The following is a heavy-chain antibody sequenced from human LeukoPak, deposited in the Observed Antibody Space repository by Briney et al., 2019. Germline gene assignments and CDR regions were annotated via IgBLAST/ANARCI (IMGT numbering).Heavy chain of an antibody. CDR2: INHSGST. J-gene: IGHJ4*02. CDR1: GGSFSGYY. V-gene: IGHV4-34*01. CDR3: ARVVAIAAAGTDYFDY. Sequence: PSETLSLTCAVYGGSFSGYYWSWIRQPPGKGLEWIGEINHSGSTNYNPSLKSRVTTSVDTSKNQFSLKLSSVTAADTAVYYCARVVAIAAAGTDYFDYWGQGTLVTVSS. D-gene: IGHD6-13*01.